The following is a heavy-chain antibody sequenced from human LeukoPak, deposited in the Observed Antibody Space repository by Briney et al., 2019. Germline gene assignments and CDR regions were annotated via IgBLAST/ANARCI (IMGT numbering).Heavy chain of an antibody. D-gene: IGHD1-26*01. V-gene: IGHV1-2*02. J-gene: IGHJ5*02. CDR2: INPNSGGT. CDR3: AREGESYSNWFDP. CDR1: GYTFTCYY. Sequence: ASVKVSCKASGYTFTCYYMHWVRQAPGQGLEWMGWINPNSGGTNYAQKFQGRVTMTRDTSISTAYMELSRLRSDDTAVYYCAREGESYSNWFDPWGQGTLVTVSS.